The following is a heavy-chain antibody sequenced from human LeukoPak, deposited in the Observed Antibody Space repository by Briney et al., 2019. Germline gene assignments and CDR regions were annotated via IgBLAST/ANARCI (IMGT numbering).Heavy chain of an antibody. J-gene: IGHJ4*02. D-gene: IGHD6-19*01. CDR2: IYTSGST. CDR1: GDSISSGSYY. CDR3: ASQLLSGWYDY. Sequence: SETLSLTCTVSGDSISSGSYYWSWIRQPAGKGLEWIGRIYTSGSTNYNPSLKSRVTISVDTSKNQFSLKLSSVTAADTAVYYCASQLLSGWYDYWGQGTLVTVSS. V-gene: IGHV4-61*02.